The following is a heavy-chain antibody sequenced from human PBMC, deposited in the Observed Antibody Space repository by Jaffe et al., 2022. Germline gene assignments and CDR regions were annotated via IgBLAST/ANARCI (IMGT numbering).Heavy chain of an antibody. J-gene: IGHJ3*02. CDR3: ARLLRYFDWLSTTDAFDI. Sequence: QVQLQESGPGLVKPSETLSLTCAVSGYSISSGYYWGWIRQPPGKGLEWIGSIYHSGSTYYNPSLKSRVTISVDTSKNQFSLKLSSVTAADTAVYYCARLLRYFDWLSTTDAFDIWGQGTMVTVSS. CDR1: GYSISSGYY. CDR2: IYHSGST. D-gene: IGHD3-9*01. V-gene: IGHV4-38-2*01.